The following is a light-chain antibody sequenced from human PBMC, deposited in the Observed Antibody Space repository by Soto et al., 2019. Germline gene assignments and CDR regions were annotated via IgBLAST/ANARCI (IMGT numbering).Light chain of an antibody. CDR2: GAS. CDR1: QSVSSSY. V-gene: IGKV3-20*01. CDR3: QQYGSSPHT. Sequence: EIVLTQSPGTLSLSPGERATLSCRASQSVSSSYLAWYQQKPGQAPRLLIYGASSRATGIPDRFSGSGSGTDFTLTISRLEPEDVAVYYWQQYGSSPHTFGQGTKVEIK. J-gene: IGKJ1*01.